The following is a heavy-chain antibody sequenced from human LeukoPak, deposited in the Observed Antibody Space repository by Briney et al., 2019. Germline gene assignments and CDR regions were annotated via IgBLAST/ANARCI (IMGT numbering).Heavy chain of an antibody. D-gene: IGHD3-22*01. CDR1: GGTFSSYA. V-gene: IGHV1-69*13. Sequence: SVKVSCKASGGTFSSYAISWVRQAPGQGLEWMGGVIPIFGTANYAQKFQGRVTITADESTSTAYMELSSLRSEDTAVYYCASSLYYYDSSGYDYYYGMDVWGQGTTVTVSS. CDR3: ASSLYYYDSSGYDYYYGMDV. J-gene: IGHJ6*02. CDR2: VIPIFGTA.